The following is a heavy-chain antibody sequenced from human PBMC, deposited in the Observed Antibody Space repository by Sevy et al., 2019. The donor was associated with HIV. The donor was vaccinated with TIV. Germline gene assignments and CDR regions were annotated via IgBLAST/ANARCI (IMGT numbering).Heavy chain of an antibody. CDR3: AKERQLAPFDY. Sequence: GSLRLSCAASGFIFSTFGMHWVRHTPDKGLEWVAFIRYDGSDKFYADSVKGRFIISRDNSKNTLFLQMNSLRGEDTAVYYCAKERQLAPFDYWGQGTLVTVSS. V-gene: IGHV3-30*02. CDR2: IRYDGSDK. D-gene: IGHD1-1*01. J-gene: IGHJ4*02. CDR1: GFIFSTFG.